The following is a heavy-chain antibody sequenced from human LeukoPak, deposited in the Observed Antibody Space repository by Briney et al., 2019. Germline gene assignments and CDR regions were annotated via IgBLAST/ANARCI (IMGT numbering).Heavy chain of an antibody. J-gene: IGHJ5*02. D-gene: IGHD6-19*01. CDR1: AYSISSGYY. CDR2: IYHSGDT. Sequence: SETLSLTCSVSAYSISSGYYWGWIRQPRGKGLEWIGSIYHSGDTYYNPSLKSRVTMSVDTSKNQFSLKLSSVTAADTAVYYCARSRIVLADSLDPWGQGTLVTVSS. V-gene: IGHV4-38-2*02. CDR3: ARSRIVLADSLDP.